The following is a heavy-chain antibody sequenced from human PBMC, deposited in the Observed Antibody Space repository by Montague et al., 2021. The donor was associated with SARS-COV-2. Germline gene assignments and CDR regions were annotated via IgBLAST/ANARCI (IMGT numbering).Heavy chain of an antibody. CDR1: GGSFSGYY. J-gene: IGHJ4*02. CDR2: IIHSGST. CDR3: ARGTKRVFTYDYGSSGYASDY. V-gene: IGHV4-34*01. Sequence: SETLSLTCAVYGGSFSGYYWSWIRQPPGKGLEWIGEIIHSGSTTYNPSFKSRVTISVGTSKNRFSLKLSSVTAAGTAVYYCARGTKRVFTYDYGSSGYASDYWGQGTLVTVSS. D-gene: IGHD3-22*01.